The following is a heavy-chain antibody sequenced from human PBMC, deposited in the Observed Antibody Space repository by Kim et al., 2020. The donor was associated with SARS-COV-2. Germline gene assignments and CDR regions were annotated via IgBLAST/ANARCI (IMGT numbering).Heavy chain of an antibody. Sequence: SETLSLTCTVSGAYITNHYWSWIRQPPGKGLEWIGNVYHSGSTSYNPSLKSRVTMSVETSKRQFSLQLTSVTAAYTAIYYCVREGYFDGGSFFFDSWGQGTLVTVSS. CDR3: VREGYFDGGSFFFDS. CDR2: VYHSGST. D-gene: IGHD2-15*01. V-gene: IGHV4-59*11. J-gene: IGHJ5*01. CDR1: GAYITNHY.